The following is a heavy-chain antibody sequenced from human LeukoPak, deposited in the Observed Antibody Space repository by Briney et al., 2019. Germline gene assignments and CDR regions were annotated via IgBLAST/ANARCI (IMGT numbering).Heavy chain of an antibody. D-gene: IGHD2-2*03. V-gene: IGHV3-74*01. CDR1: GFTFSSYW. Sequence: GGSLRLSCAASGFTFSSYWMHWVRQAPGKGLVWVSPIIGDGSGTCYADSVKGRFTISRDNSRNTVYLQMKSLRDEDTAVYYWAKDSNWILFDEWGQGTLGTVSS. CDR2: IIGDGSGT. CDR3: AKDSNWILFDE. J-gene: IGHJ4*02.